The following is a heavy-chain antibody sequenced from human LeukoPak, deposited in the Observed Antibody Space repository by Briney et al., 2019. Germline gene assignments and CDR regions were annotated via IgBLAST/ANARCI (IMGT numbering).Heavy chain of an antibody. V-gene: IGHV1-18*01. J-gene: IGHJ6*02. D-gene: IGHD2-15*01. CDR2: ISAYNGNT. CDR3: ARDRVVVAATQDYYYHGMDV. CDR1: GCSFTTYG. Sequence: ASVKVSCEASGCSFTTYGVSWVRQAPGQGLEWMGWISAYNGNTNCAQKVQGRVTMTTDTSTSTAYMELRSLRSDDTAVYYCARDRVVVAATQDYYYHGMDVWGQGTTVTVSS.